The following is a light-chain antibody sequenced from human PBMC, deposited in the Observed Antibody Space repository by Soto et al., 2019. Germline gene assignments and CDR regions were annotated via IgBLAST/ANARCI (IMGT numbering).Light chain of an antibody. CDR2: SND. J-gene: IGLJ2*01. CDR1: TSNIESNT. Sequence: QSVLTQPPSASGTPGQRVTISCSGSTSNIESNTVNWYQQLPRTAPKLLIYSNDQRPSGVPDRFSGSKSGTSASLAISGLQSEDEADYYCAAWDDNLNGPVFGGGTKVTVL. CDR3: AAWDDNLNGPV. V-gene: IGLV1-44*01.